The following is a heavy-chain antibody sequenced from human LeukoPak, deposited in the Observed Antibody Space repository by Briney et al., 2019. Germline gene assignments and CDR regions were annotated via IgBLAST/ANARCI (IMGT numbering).Heavy chain of an antibody. D-gene: IGHD6-19*01. V-gene: IGHV4-39*01. J-gene: IGHJ4*02. Sequence: PSETLSLTCTVSGGSITSRDHYWGWIRQPPGKRLQWIGSIYFSGNTDYNSSLKSRVTISVDTSRNQFSLKLRSLTAADTAVYYCARQVSGLSLYYFDYWGQGNLITVSS. CDR1: GGSITSRDHY. CDR2: IYFSGNT. CDR3: ARQVSGLSLYYFDY.